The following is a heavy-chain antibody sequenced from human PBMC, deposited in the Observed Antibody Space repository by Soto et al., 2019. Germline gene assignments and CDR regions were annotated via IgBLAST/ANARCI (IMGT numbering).Heavy chain of an antibody. CDR2: ISYEGSTE. J-gene: IGHJ4*02. V-gene: IGHV3-30-3*01. Sequence: PGGSLRLSCAASGFTFTDYAMHWVRQAPGKGLEWVAVISYEGSTEYYADSVKGRFTISRDDSKNTLFLQMNSLRAEDTAVYYCARDECIRASCYPLFWGQGTLVTVSS. CDR1: GFTFTDYA. CDR3: ARDECIRASCYPLF. D-gene: IGHD2-2*01.